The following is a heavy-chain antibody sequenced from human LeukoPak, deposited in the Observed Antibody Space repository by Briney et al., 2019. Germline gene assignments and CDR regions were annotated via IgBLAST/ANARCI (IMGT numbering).Heavy chain of an antibody. V-gene: IGHV1-18*01. Sequence: ASVKVSCKASGYTFTSYGISWVRQAPGQGLEWMGWISAYNGNTNYAQKLQGRVTMTTDTSTSTAYMELRSLRSDDTAVYYCARRTGTTNYYYYMDVWSKGTTVTVSS. D-gene: IGHD1-1*01. CDR2: ISAYNGNT. CDR1: GYTFTSYG. CDR3: ARRTGTTNYYYYMDV. J-gene: IGHJ6*03.